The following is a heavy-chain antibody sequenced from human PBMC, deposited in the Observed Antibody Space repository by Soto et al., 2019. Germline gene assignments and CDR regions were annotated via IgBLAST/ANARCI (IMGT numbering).Heavy chain of an antibody. D-gene: IGHD3-10*01. Sequence: QVQLVESGGGVVQPGRSLRLSCSASGFPFATDGKHWVREGPGKELEWMTVISYDGSNKYYADSLKGRFTISRDNSKNPLYLQMNSRRPEDTALYYCVGGQYYFDYRGQGTLVAVSS. CDR1: GFPFATDG. J-gene: IGHJ4*02. CDR2: ISYDGSNK. V-gene: IGHV3-30*03. CDR3: VGGQYYFDY.